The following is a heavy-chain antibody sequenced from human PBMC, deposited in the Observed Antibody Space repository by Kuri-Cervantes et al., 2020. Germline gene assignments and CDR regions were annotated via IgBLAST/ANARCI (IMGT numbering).Heavy chain of an antibody. CDR2: IIPIFGTA. J-gene: IGHJ6*02. V-gene: IGHV1-69*13. D-gene: IGHD3-10*01. CDR3: ARDRQLLWFGELSHYYYYGMDV. Sequence: SVKVSCKASGGTFSSYAISWVRQAPGQGLEWMGGIIPIFGTANCAQKFQGRVTITADESTSTAYMELSSLRSEDTAVYYCARDRQLLWFGELSHYYYYGMDVWGQGTTVTVSS. CDR1: GGTFSSYA.